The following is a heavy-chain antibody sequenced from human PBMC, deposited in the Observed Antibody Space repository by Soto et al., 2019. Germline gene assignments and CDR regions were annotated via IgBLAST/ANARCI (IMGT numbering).Heavy chain of an antibody. CDR2: IIPIFGTA. V-gene: IGHV1-69*13. CDR1: GGTFSSYA. Sequence: GASVKVSCKASGGTFSSYAISWVRQAPGQGLEWMGGIIPIFGTAKYAQKFQGRVTITADESTSTAYMELSSLRSEDTAVYYCASFQPGAGWYENYYYGMDVWGQGTTVTVSS. D-gene: IGHD6-19*01. CDR3: ASFQPGAGWYENYYYGMDV. J-gene: IGHJ6*02.